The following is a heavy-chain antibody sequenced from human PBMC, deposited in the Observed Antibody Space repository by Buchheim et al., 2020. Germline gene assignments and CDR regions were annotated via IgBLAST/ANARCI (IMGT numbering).Heavy chain of an antibody. CDR2: IYYSGSP. CDR3: ARDGAPEQGGWFDP. V-gene: IGHV4-39*07. CDR1: GGSISSSSYY. D-gene: IGHD1/OR15-1a*01. J-gene: IGHJ5*02. Sequence: QLQLQESGPGLVKPSETLSLTCTVSGGSISSSSYYWGWIRQPPGKGLEWIGSIYYSGSPYYNPSLKSRVPISVDPSQHQFPLKLSSVTAADTAVYYCARDGAPEQGGWFDPWGQGTL.